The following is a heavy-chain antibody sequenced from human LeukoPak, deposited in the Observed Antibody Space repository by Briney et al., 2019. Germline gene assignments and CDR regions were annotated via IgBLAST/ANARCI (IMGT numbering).Heavy chain of an antibody. V-gene: IGHV4-39*07. CDR2: IYYSGST. CDR1: GGSISSSSYY. J-gene: IGHJ6*03. Sequence: SETLSLTCTVSGGSISSSSYYWGWIRQPPGKGLEWIGSIYYSGSTHYNPSLKSRVTISVDTSKNQFSLKLSSVTAADTAVYYCARDFSSFRYMDVWGKGTTVTVSS. CDR3: ARDFSSFRYMDV. D-gene: IGHD6-13*01.